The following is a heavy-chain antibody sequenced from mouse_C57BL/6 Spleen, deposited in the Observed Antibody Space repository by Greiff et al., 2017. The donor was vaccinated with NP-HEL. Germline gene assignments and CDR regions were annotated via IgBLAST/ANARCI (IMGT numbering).Heavy chain of an antibody. CDR3: ARNRASGAMDY. V-gene: IGHV1-69*01. D-gene: IGHD3-1*01. CDR2: IDPSDSYT. Sequence: QVQLQQPGAELVMPGASVKLSCKASGYTFTSYWMHWVKQRPGQGLEWIGEIDPSDSYTNYNQKFKGKSTLTVDKSSSTAYMQLSSLTSEDSAVYYCARNRASGAMDYWGQGTSVTVSS. J-gene: IGHJ4*01. CDR1: GYTFTSYW.